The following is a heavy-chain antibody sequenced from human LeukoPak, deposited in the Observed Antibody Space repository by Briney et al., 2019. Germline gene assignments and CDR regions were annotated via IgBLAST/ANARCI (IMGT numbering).Heavy chain of an antibody. CDR2: IYHSGST. CDR3: ARTRGTHYYYYMDV. J-gene: IGHJ6*03. Sequence: SETLSLTCTVSGYSISSGYYWGWIRQPPGKGLEWIGSIYHSGSTYYNPSLKSRVTISVDTSKNQFSLKLSSVTAADTAVYYCARTRGTHYYYYMDVWGKGTTVTVSS. CDR1: GYSISSGYY. D-gene: IGHD1-1*01. V-gene: IGHV4-38-2*02.